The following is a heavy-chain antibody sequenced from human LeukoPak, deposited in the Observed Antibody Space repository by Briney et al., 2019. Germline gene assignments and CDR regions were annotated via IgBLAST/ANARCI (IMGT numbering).Heavy chain of an antibody. CDR1: GFRFSSYA. Sequence: GGSVTLSCAASGFRFSSYAMSWVRQAPGKGLEWVSAISGSGVSTYYADSVKGRFTVSRDNSKNTLYLQMSSLRAEDTAVYYCAKDERNWNYNLASQTYDWGQGTLVTVSS. D-gene: IGHD1-7*01. J-gene: IGHJ4*02. CDR2: ISGSGVST. V-gene: IGHV3-23*01. CDR3: AKDERNWNYNLASQTYD.